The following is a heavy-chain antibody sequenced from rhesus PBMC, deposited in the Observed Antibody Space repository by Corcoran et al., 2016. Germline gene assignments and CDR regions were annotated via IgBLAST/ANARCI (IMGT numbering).Heavy chain of an antibody. Sequence: QLQLQESGPGLVKPSETLSVTCVVSGGSISSSYWSWIRQAPGKGLEWIGNIYGNGSSTNYNPSLTSRVTRSVDTSKNQLSLKLSAVTAADTAVYYCASEGAAAPFDYWGQGVLVTVSS. CDR2: IYGNGSST. D-gene: IGHD6-25*01. V-gene: IGHV4-169*02. CDR1: GGSISSSY. J-gene: IGHJ4*01. CDR3: ASEGAAAPFDY.